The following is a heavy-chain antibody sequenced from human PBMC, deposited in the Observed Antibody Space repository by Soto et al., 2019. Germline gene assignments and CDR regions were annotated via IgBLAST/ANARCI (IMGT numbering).Heavy chain of an antibody. J-gene: IGHJ6*02. D-gene: IGHD4-17*01. V-gene: IGHV3-23*01. CDR2: ISGSGGST. Sequence: PGGSLRLSCAASGFTFSSYAMSWVRQAPGKGLEWVSAISGSGGSTYYADSVKGRFTISRDNSKNTLYLQMNSLRAEDTAVYYCAKAGLRPYYYYGMDVWGQGTTVTVSS. CDR1: GFTFSSYA. CDR3: AKAGLRPYYYYGMDV.